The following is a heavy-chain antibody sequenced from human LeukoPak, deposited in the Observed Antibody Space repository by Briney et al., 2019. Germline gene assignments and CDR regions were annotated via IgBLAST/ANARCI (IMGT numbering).Heavy chain of an antibody. J-gene: IGHJ4*02. D-gene: IGHD2-21*01. V-gene: IGHV3-23*01. Sequence: GGSLRLSCAASGFTFSSYGMSWVRQAPGKGLEWVSAISGSGGSTYYADSVKGRFTISRDNSKNTLYLQMNSLRAEDTAVYYCAKGITVIPSFYFDYWGQGTLVTVSS. CDR2: ISGSGGST. CDR3: AKGITVIPSFYFDY. CDR1: GFTFSSYG.